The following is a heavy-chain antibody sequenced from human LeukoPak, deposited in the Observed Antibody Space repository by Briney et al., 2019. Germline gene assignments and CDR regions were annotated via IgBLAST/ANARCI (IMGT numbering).Heavy chain of an antibody. D-gene: IGHD6-19*01. J-gene: IGHJ3*02. Sequence: GGSLRLSCAASGFTFDDYAMHWVRQAPGKGLEWVSGISWNSGSIGYADSVKGRFTISRDNAKNSLYLQMNSLRAEDMALYYCAKSLQQWLDPLIFDAFDIWGQGTMVTVSS. CDR3: AKSLQQWLDPLIFDAFDI. CDR2: ISWNSGSI. CDR1: GFTFDDYA. V-gene: IGHV3-9*03.